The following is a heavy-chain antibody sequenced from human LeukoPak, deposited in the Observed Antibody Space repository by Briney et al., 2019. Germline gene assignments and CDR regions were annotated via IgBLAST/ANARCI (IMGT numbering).Heavy chain of an antibody. CDR3: WRFRDYDVY. J-gene: IGHJ4*02. Sequence: PGGSLRLSCAASGFTFSSYSMSWVRQAPGKGLEWVSYITSSSSTIYYADSVKGRFTISRDNAKNSLYLQMNSLRAEDKAGYYCWRFRDYDVYWGEGDLVTVSS. CDR1: GFTFSSYS. V-gene: IGHV3-48*01. CDR2: ITSSSSTI.